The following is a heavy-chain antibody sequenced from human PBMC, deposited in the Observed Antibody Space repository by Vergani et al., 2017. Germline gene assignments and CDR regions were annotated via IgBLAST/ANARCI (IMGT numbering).Heavy chain of an antibody. CDR3: ARRAERWETLLRDDFDV. V-gene: IGHV4-34*01. CDR1: GGSLSGYY. Sequence: QVQLQQWGPGLLKPSETLSLTCAVYGGSLSGYYWSWIRLAPGQGLEWIGEINHSGTINYNPTLKSPFNVSIDTSRDHFSLKLRSVSVADTAVYFCARRAERWETLLRDDFDVWGQGTFVTVSP. CDR2: INHSGTI. D-gene: IGHD1-26*01. J-gene: IGHJ3*01.